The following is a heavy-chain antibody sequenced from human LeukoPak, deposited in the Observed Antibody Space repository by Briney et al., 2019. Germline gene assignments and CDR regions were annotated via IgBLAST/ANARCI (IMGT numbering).Heavy chain of an antibody. CDR2: ISGSGGST. D-gene: IGHD3-22*01. CDR3: AKRGVVIRVILVGFHKEAYYFDS. Sequence: QPGGSLRLSCAVSGITLSNYGMSWVRQAPGKGLEWVAGISGSGGSTNYADSVKGRFTVSRDNPENTLYLQMNSLRAEDTAVYFCAKRGVVIRVILVGFHKEAYYFDSWGQGALVTVSS. V-gene: IGHV3-23*01. CDR1: GITLSNYG. J-gene: IGHJ4*02.